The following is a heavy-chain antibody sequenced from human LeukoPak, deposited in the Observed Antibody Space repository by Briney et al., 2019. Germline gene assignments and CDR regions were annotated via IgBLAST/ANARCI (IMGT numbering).Heavy chain of an antibody. CDR2: LSSDGGST. CDR3: VAGNGWLGDY. J-gene: IGHJ4*02. Sequence: GGSLRLSCAASGFTFNNYAMTWVRQAPGMRLEWVSTLSSDGGSTDYADSVKGRFTISRDNSQNTLYLQMNSLRAEDTAVYYCVAGNGWLGDYWGQGTLVTVSS. D-gene: IGHD6-19*01. V-gene: IGHV3-23*01. CDR1: GFTFNNYA.